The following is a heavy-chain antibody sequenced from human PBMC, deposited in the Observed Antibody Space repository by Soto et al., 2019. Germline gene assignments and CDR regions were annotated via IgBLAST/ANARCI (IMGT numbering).Heavy chain of an antibody. CDR2: ISGSGGST. CDR1: GFTFSSCA. D-gene: IGHD3-22*01. Sequence: PGGSLRLSCAASGFTFSSCAMSWVRQAPGKGLEWVSAISGSGGSTYYADSVKGRFTISRDNSKNTLYLQMNSLRAEDTAVYYCAKDKASYYYDSSGYLDYWGQGTLVTVSS. J-gene: IGHJ4*02. CDR3: AKDKASYYYDSSGYLDY. V-gene: IGHV3-23*01.